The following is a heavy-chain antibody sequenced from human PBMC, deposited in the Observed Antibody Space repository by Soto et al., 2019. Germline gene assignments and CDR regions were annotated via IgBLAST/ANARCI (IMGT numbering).Heavy chain of an antibody. D-gene: IGHD6-13*01. V-gene: IGHV1-69*13. J-gene: IGHJ3*02. Sequence: SVKVSCKASGGTFSSYAISWVRQAPGQGLEWMGGIIPIFGTANYAQKFQGRVTITADESTSTAYMELSSLRSEDTAVYYCARGRTPGRGYISSWWGPSGGAFDIWGQGAMVTVSS. CDR2: IIPIFGTA. CDR1: GGTFSSYA. CDR3: ARGRTPGRGYISSWWGPSGGAFDI.